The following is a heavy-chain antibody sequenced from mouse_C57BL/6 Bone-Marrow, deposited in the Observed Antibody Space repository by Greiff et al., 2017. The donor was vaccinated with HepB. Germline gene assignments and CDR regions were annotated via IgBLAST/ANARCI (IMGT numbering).Heavy chain of an antibody. V-gene: IGHV1-82*01. CDR1: GYAFSSSW. Sequence: QVQLQQSGPELVKPGASVKISCKASGYAFSSSWMNWVKQRPGKGLEWIGRIYPGDGDTNYNGKFKGKATLTADKSSSTAYMQLSSLTSEDSAVYFCARMVTGATWDDWFAYWGQGTLVTVSA. J-gene: IGHJ3*01. CDR2: IYPGDGDT. CDR3: ARMVTGATWDDWFAY. D-gene: IGHD2-2*01.